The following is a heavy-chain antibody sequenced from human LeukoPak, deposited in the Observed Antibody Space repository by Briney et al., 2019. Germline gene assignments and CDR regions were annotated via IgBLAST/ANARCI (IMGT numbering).Heavy chain of an antibody. CDR3: ARDRESYYDFWSGLANNWFDP. Sequence: PSETLSLPCTVSGYSISSGYYWGWIRQPPGKGLEWIGSIYHSGSTYYNPSLKSRVTISVDTSKNQFSLKLSSVTAADTAVYYCARDRESYYDFWSGLANNWFDPWGQGTLVTVSS. CDR2: IYHSGST. J-gene: IGHJ5*02. CDR1: GYSISSGYY. V-gene: IGHV4-38-2*02. D-gene: IGHD3-3*01.